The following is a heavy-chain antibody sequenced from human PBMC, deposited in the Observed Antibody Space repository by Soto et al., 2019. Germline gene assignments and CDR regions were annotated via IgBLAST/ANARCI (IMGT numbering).Heavy chain of an antibody. V-gene: IGHV3-30-3*01. CDR3: ATTHLARYYYYGMYX. J-gene: IGHJ6*02. D-gene: IGHD5-12*01. CDR1: GGTFSSYA. CDR2: ISYDGSNK. Sequence: SLILSFAASGGTFSSYAMHWVRQGPGQGLEWVSFISYDGSNKYYADSVKGRFTISRDNSKNTLYLQMNSLIAEDTAVYYWATTHLARYYYYGMYXWGQVTLVTVS.